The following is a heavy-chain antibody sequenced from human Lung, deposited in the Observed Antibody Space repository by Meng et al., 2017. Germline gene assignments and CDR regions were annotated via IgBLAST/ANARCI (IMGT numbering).Heavy chain of an antibody. CDR2: ISHSGTT. V-gene: IGHV4-34*01. CDR1: GGSFSGYY. D-gene: IGHD2-2*01. CDR3: TRAPLPAGRGLKNWFEP. Sequence: QVQLQQWGGGLLKPSETLSLPCGGSGGSFSGYYWSWIRQPPGKGMEWIGEISHSGTTNYNPSLKSRVTISVDSSKNLFALQLTSVTAADTAMYYFTRAPLPAGRGLKNWFEPWGQGTLVTVSS. J-gene: IGHJ5*02.